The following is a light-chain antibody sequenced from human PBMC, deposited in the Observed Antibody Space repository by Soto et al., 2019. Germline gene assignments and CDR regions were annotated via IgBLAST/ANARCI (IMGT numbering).Light chain of an antibody. CDR2: AAS. J-gene: IGKJ1*01. V-gene: IGKV1-39*01. CDR1: QDISNY. CDR3: QQTDSFPRT. Sequence: DIQMTQSPSSLSASVGDRVTITCQASQDISNYLNWYQQKPGKAPKLLIYAASSLQTGVPSRFSGSRSGTDFALTISSLQRDDFATYYCQQTDSFPRTFGQGTKGDIK.